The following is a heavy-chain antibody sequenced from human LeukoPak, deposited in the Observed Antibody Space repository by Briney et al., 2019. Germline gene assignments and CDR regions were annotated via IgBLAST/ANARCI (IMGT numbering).Heavy chain of an antibody. CDR1: GFSFSAYG. Sequence: GGSLRLSCAASGFSFSAYGVHWVRQAPGKGLEWVAVIWYDGSSKDYADSVKGRFTISRDNSKNTLYLQMNSLRAEDTAVYYCAKDHNWNDVEGYFDYWGQGTLVTVSS. CDR2: IWYDGSSK. V-gene: IGHV3-30*02. CDR3: AKDHNWNDVEGYFDY. D-gene: IGHD1-1*01. J-gene: IGHJ4*02.